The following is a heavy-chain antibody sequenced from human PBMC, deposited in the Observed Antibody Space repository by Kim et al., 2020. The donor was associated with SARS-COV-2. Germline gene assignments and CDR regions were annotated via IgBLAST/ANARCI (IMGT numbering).Heavy chain of an antibody. CDR3: ARGYYDFWSGYYPYMDV. D-gene: IGHD3-3*01. CDR1: GFTFSSYG. V-gene: IGHV3-33*01. Sequence: GGSLRLSCAASGFTFSSYGMHWVRQAPGKGLEWVAVIWYDGSNKYYADSVKGRFTISRDNSKNTLYLQMNSLRAEDTAVYYCARGYYDFWSGYYPYMDVWGKGTTVTVSS. J-gene: IGHJ6*03. CDR2: IWYDGSNK.